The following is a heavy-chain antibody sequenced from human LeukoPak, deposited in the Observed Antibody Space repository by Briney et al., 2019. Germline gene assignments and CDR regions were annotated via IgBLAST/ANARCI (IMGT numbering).Heavy chain of an antibody. CDR1: GYSISSGYY. CDR3: ARSIIRYCSSTSCYSNFDY. Sequence: PSETLSLTCAVSGYSISSGYYWGWIRQPAGKGLEWIGRIYTSGSTNYNPSLKSRVTISVDTSKNQFSLKLSSVTAADTAVYYCARSIIRYCSSTSCYSNFDYWGQGTLVTVSS. V-gene: IGHV4-38-2*01. J-gene: IGHJ4*02. D-gene: IGHD2-2*01. CDR2: IYTSGST.